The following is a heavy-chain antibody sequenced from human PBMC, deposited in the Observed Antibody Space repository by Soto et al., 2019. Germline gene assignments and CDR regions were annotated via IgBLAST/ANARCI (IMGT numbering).Heavy chain of an antibody. D-gene: IGHD6-19*01. CDR3: ARPKKYSSGWYGGYFFDY. V-gene: IGHV4-34*01. CDR2: INHSGST. CDR1: GGSFSDYF. J-gene: IGHJ4*02. Sequence: PSETLSLTCAVYGGSFSDYFWSWIRQPPGKGLEWIGEINHSGSTNRNPSLKSRVTISVDTSKNQFSLILSSVTAADTAVYYCARPKKYSSGWYGGYFFDYWGQGSLVTVS.